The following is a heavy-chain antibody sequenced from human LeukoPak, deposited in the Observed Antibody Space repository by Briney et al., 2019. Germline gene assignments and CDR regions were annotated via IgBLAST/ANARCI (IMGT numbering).Heavy chain of an antibody. CDR2: ISGNNDNP. D-gene: IGHD2-2*01. V-gene: IGHV1-18*01. Sequence: ASVKVSCKASGYTFSNFGISWVRQAPGQGLEWMGWISGNNDNPNYGQKFQGRLTVTTDSSTSTAYMELRNLRSDDTAVYYCARDGTSTDDYWGQGTLVTVSS. CDR1: GYTFSNFG. J-gene: IGHJ4*02. CDR3: ARDGTSTDDY.